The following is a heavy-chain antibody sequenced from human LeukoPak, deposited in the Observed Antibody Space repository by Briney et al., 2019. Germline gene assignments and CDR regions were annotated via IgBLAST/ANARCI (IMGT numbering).Heavy chain of an antibody. Sequence: PSETLSLTCTVSAAPITSYYWSWIRQPPGKGLEWIGYIYYSGSTNYNPSLKSRVAISVDTSKDQVSLRLSSVTAADTAVYYCARGGSIVGATPHDAFDIWGQGTVVTVS. CDR1: AAPITSYY. J-gene: IGHJ3*02. D-gene: IGHD1-26*01. CDR3: ARGGSIVGATPHDAFDI. CDR2: IYYSGST. V-gene: IGHV4-59*01.